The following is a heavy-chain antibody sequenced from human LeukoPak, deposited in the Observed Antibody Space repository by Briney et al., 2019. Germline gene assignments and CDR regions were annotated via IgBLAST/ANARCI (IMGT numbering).Heavy chain of an antibody. CDR3: ARQYGDSHAAGVFDY. CDR1: GFTFSSYS. V-gene: IGHV3-21*01. CDR2: ISSSSSYI. D-gene: IGHD4-17*01. J-gene: IGHJ4*02. Sequence: GGSLRLSCAASGFTFSSYSMNWVRQAPGKGLEWVSSISSSSSYIYYADSVKGRFTISRDNAKNSLYLQMNSLRAEDTAVYYCARQYGDSHAAGVFDYWGQGTLVTVSS.